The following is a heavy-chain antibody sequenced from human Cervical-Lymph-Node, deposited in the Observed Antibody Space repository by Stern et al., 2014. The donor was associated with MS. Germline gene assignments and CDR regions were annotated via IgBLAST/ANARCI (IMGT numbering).Heavy chain of an antibody. D-gene: IGHD2-21*02. CDR3: ATLKGDFDFFEH. CDR1: GGTFQTFA. J-gene: IGHJ4*02. CDR2: VIPILDTA. Sequence: QVQLVESGAEMKVPGSSVRGSCSSSGGTFQTFAFSWVRQAPGQGLEWLGGVIPILDTAKYAETFLDRLTIAADESTTTAYMELHNLTSDDTAVYYCATLKGDFDFFEHWGQGTLVTVSS. V-gene: IGHV1-69*01.